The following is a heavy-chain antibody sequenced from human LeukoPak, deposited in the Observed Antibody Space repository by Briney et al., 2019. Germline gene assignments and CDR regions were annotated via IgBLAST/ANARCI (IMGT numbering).Heavy chain of an antibody. J-gene: IGHJ4*02. CDR2: ISSSGSTI. V-gene: IGHV3-48*03. CDR3: ARVMDTAMGVFDY. D-gene: IGHD5-18*01. Sequence: PGGSLRLSCAASGFTFSSYEMNWVRQAPGKGLEWVSYISSSGSTIYYADSVKGRFTISRDNAKNSLYLQMNSLRAEDTAAYYCARVMDTAMGVFDYWGQGTLVTGSS. CDR1: GFTFSSYE.